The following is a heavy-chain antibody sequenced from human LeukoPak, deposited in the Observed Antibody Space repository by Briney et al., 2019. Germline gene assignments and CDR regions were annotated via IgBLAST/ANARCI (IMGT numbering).Heavy chain of an antibody. Sequence: SGGSLRLSCAASGFTFSSYSMNWVRQAPGKGLEWVSAIGGSGGSTYYADSVKGRFTISRDNSKNTLYLQMNSLRAEDTAVYYCAKDLSDDYGGNSDAFDIWGQGTMDTVSS. CDR3: AKDLSDDYGGNSDAFDI. D-gene: IGHD4-23*01. J-gene: IGHJ3*02. V-gene: IGHV3-23*01. CDR2: IGGSGGST. CDR1: GFTFSSYS.